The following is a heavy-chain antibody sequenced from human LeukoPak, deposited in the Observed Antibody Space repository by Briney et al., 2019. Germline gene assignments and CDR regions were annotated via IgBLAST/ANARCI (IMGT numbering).Heavy chain of an antibody. V-gene: IGHV4-4*07. Sequence: SETLSLTCTVSGGSISSYYWSWIRQPAGKGLEWIGRIYTSGSTNYNPSLKSRVTMSVDTSKNQFSLKLSSVTAADTAVYYCARGILGSDWDSNYYYYMDVWGKGTTVTVSS. D-gene: IGHD6-19*01. CDR1: GGSISSYY. CDR2: IYTSGST. CDR3: ARGILGSDWDSNYYYYMDV. J-gene: IGHJ6*03.